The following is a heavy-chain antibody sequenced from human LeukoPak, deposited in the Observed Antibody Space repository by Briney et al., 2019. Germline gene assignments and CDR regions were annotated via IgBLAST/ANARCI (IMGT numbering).Heavy chain of an antibody. CDR2: IYDSGST. V-gene: IGHV4-39*07. D-gene: IGHD1-26*01. CDR3: AREPYRHGMDV. Sequence: NPSETLSLTCTVSGGSIRSSYYYWGWSRQPPGKGLEWIGSIYDSGSTYYNPSLKSRVTISVDTSKNQFSLKLSSVTAADTAVYYCAREPYRHGMDVWGPGTTVTVSS. CDR1: GGSIRSSYYY. J-gene: IGHJ6*02.